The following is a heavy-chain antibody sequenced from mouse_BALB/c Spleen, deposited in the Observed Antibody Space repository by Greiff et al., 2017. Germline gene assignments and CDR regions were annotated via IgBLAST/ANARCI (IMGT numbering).Heavy chain of an antibody. Sequence: VQLQQSGPELVKPGASVRISCKASGYTFTSYSIHWVKQRPGQGLEWIGWIYPGNVNTNYNEKFKGKATLTADKSSSTAYMQLSSLTSEDSAVYFCARMGYYGSIPYAMDYWGQGTSVTVSS. D-gene: IGHD1-1*01. CDR1: GYTFTSYS. CDR2: IYPGNVNT. V-gene: IGHV1S56*01. J-gene: IGHJ4*01. CDR3: ARMGYYGSIPYAMDY.